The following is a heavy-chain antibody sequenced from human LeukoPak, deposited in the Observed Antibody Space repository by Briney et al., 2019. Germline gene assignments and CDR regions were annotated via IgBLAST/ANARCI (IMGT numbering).Heavy chain of an antibody. CDR1: GFTVSSNY. D-gene: IGHD1-26*01. V-gene: IGHV3-30-3*01. CDR3: ARGGSYAAFDI. CDR2: ISYDGSNK. J-gene: IGHJ3*02. Sequence: GGSLRLSCAASGFTVSSNYMSWVRQAPGKGLEWVAVISYDGSNKYYADSVKGRFTISRDNSKNTLYLQMNSLRTEDTAVYYCARGGSYAAFDIWGQGTMVTVSS.